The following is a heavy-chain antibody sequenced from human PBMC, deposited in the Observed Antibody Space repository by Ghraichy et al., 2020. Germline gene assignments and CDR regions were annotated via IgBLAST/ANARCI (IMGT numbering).Heavy chain of an antibody. J-gene: IGHJ4*02. V-gene: IGHV4-4*07. D-gene: IGHD3-22*01. CDR2: IYSSEDI. CDR3: AREATDSGYPYYFYH. Sequence: SETLSLTCTGSSGSISTYYWSWIRQPAGKGLEWIGRIYSSEDINYNPSLKSRVTMSIDTSKNQFSLKLTSVTAADTAVYYCAREATDSGYPYYFYHWGQGTLVTVSA. CDR1: SGSISTYY.